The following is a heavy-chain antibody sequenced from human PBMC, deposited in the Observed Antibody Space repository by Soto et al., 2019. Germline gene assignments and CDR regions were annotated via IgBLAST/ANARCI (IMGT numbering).Heavy chain of an antibody. CDR2: IIPIFGTA. CDR3: AAYYDFDRGIFDY. D-gene: IGHD3-3*01. V-gene: IGHV1-69*13. Sequence: GASVKVSCKASGGTFSSYAISWVRQAPGQGLEWMGGIIPIFGTANYAQKFQGRATITADESTSTAYMELSSLRSEDTAVYYCAAYYDFDRGIFDYWGQGTLVTVSS. CDR1: GGTFSSYA. J-gene: IGHJ4*02.